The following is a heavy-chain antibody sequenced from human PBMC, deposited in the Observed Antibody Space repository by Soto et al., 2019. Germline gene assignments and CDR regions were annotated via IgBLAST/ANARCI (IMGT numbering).Heavy chain of an antibody. CDR1: GYTFTHYY. V-gene: IGHV1-46*01. Sequence: QVQLVQSGAEVGKPGASVKLSCQASGYTFTHYYIHWVRQAPGQGLEWLGIINPDTGTTSYAQTFQGRVTLTTHTSASTVYLELSGLAAEDTAGYYCASCPIYGGDSYFAYWGQGTLVTVSS. CDR3: ASCPIYGGDSYFAY. D-gene: IGHD2-21*01. J-gene: IGHJ4*02. CDR2: INPDTGTT.